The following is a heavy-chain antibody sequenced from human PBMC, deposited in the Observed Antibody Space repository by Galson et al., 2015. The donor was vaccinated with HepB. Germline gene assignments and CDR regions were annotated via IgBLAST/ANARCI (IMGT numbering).Heavy chain of an antibody. CDR1: GFTFSSYG. J-gene: IGHJ4*02. CDR3: AKLHDSGGVDY. D-gene: IGHD3-10*01. Sequence: SLRLSCAASGFTFSSYGMHWVRQAPGKGLEWVAVISYDGSNKYYADSVKGRFTISRDNSKNTLYLQMNGLRAEDTAVYYCAKLHDSGGVDYWGQGTLVTVSS. V-gene: IGHV3-30*18. CDR2: ISYDGSNK.